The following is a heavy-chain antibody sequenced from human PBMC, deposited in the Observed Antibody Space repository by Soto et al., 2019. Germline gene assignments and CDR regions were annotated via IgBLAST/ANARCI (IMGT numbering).Heavy chain of an antibody. V-gene: IGHV1-3*01. CDR2: INPGNSDT. D-gene: IGHD1-26*01. J-gene: IGHJ5*02. CDR1: GDTYTIYA. Sequence: ASVNVSRKASGDTYTIYAMHWVRQAPGQGLEWMGRINPGNSDTKYSQKFQGRVTISSDTSANTAYMELSSLRSEDTAIYYCARALIHSANYFDPWGQGTLVTVSS. CDR3: ARALIHSANYFDP.